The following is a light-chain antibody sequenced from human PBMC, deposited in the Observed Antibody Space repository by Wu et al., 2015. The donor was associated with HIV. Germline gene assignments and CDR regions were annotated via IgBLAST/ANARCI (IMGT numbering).Light chain of an antibody. V-gene: IGKV3D-15*01. J-gene: IGKJ2*01. Sequence: EIVMTQSPATLSLSPGERATLSCRASQSVSNYLAWYQQKPGQAPRLLVYGASTRATGIPARFSGSGSGTDFTLTISSLQPEDFATYYCQQFNSYPYTFGQGTKLEIK. CDR2: GAS. CDR3: QQFNSYPYT. CDR1: QSVSNY.